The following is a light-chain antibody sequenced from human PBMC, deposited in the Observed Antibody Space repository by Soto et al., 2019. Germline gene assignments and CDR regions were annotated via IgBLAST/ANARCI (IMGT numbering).Light chain of an antibody. J-gene: IGKJ1*01. V-gene: IGKV1-12*02. Sequence: DIQMTQSPSSVYAAVGDNVTSSCRAPRTVRSLLAWYQQKPGKGPNLLIYGASTLQSGVPSRFSGSGSGTYFTLTISSLQPEDFATYYCQQANGDPWTFGQGTKVEIK. CDR2: GAS. CDR3: QQANGDPWT. CDR1: RTVRSL.